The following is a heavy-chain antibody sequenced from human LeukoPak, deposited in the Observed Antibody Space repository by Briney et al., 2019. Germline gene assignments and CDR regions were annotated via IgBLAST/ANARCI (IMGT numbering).Heavy chain of an antibody. CDR2: ISSSGSTI. J-gene: IGHJ4*02. D-gene: IGHD1-26*01. CDR3: ARVKVGTTNRFYN. Sequence: GGSLRLSCAASGFTFSSYEMNWVRQAPGKGLEWVSYISSSGSTIYYADSVKGRFTISRDNAKNSLYLQMNSLRAEDTAVYYCARVKVGTTNRFYNCGQGTLVTVSS. CDR1: GFTFSSYE. V-gene: IGHV3-48*03.